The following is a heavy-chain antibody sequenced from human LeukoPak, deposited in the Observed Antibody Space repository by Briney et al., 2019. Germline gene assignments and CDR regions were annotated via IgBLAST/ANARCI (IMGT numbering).Heavy chain of an antibody. D-gene: IGHD2-2*01. CDR2: IYHSGST. V-gene: IGHV4-38-2*02. Sequence: PSETLSLTCTVSGYSISSGYYWGWIRQPPGKGLEWIGSIYHSGSTYYNPSLKSRVTISVDTSKNQFSLKLSSMTAADTAVYYCAAGEYQLLFHRGYFQHWGQGTLVTVSS. J-gene: IGHJ1*01. CDR1: GYSISSGYY. CDR3: AAGEYQLLFHRGYFQH.